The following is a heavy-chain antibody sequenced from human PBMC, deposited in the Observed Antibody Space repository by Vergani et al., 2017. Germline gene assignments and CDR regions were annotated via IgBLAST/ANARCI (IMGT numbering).Heavy chain of an antibody. CDR3: AKGPSRSYYYYYGMDV. D-gene: IGHD1-26*01. J-gene: IGHJ6*02. V-gene: IGHV3-30*18. CDR2: ISYDGSNK. Sequence: QVQLVESGGGVVQPGRSLRLSCAASGFTFSSYGMHWVRQAPGKGLEWVAVISYDGSNKYYADSVKGRFTISRDNSKNTLYLQMNSLRAEDTAVYYCAKGPSRSYYYYYGMDVWGQGTTVTVSS. CDR1: GFTFSSYG.